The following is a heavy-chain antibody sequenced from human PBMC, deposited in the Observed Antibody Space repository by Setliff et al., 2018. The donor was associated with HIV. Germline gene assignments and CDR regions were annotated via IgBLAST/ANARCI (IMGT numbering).Heavy chain of an antibody. CDR3: ARRVGVVAGTPEWFFDL. D-gene: IGHD2-15*01. Sequence: ASVKVSCKASDYTFSTYAITWVRQAPGQGLEWLGWISTYNGNTDYAQKLQGRVTMTTDTSTRTTYMELMSLKSDDTAVYYCARRVGVVAGTPEWFFDLWGSGTLVTVSS. CDR1: DYTFSTYA. J-gene: IGHJ2*01. CDR2: ISTYNGNT. V-gene: IGHV1-18*01.